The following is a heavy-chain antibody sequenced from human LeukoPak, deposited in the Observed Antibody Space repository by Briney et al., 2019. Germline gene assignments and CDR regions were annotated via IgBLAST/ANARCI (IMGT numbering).Heavy chain of an antibody. V-gene: IGHV3-11*01. Sequence: GGSLRLSCAASGFTFSDYYMSWIGQAPGKGLEWVSYISSSGSTIYYADSVKGRFTISRDNAKNSLYLQMNSLRAEDTAVYYCARDPYCSGGSCYFFDYWGQGTLVTVSS. J-gene: IGHJ4*02. D-gene: IGHD2-15*01. CDR2: ISSSGSTI. CDR3: ARDPYCSGGSCYFFDY. CDR1: GFTFSDYY.